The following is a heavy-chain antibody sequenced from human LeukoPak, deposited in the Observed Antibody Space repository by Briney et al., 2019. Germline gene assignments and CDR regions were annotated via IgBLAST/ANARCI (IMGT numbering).Heavy chain of an antibody. V-gene: IGHV4-59*12. CDR1: GGSISSYY. CDR2: IYYSGST. Sequence: SETLSLTCTVSGGSISSYYWSWIRQPPGKGLEWIGYIYYSGSTNYNPSLKSRVTISVDTSKNQFSLKLSSVTAADTAVYYCARANPSIHQRITMVRGVTGWFDPWGQGTLVTVSS. J-gene: IGHJ5*02. D-gene: IGHD3-10*01. CDR3: ARANPSIHQRITMVRGVTGWFDP.